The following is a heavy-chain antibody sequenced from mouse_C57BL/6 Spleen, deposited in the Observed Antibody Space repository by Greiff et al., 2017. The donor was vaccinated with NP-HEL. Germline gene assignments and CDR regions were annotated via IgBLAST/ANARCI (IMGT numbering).Heavy chain of an antibody. CDR1: GFSFNTYA. V-gene: IGHV10-1*01. CDR3: VRHSIRQYFDV. J-gene: IGHJ1*03. Sequence: EVMLVESGGGLVQPKGSLKLSCAASGFSFNTYAMNWVRQAPGKGLEWVARIRSKSNNYATYYADSVKDRFTISRDDSESMLYLQMNNLKTEDTAMYYCVRHSIRQYFDVWGTGTTVTVSS. CDR2: IRSKSNNYAT.